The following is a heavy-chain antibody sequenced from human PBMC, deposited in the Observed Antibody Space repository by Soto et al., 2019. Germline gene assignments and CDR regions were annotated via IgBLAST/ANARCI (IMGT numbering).Heavy chain of an antibody. J-gene: IGHJ4*02. V-gene: IGHV4-39*01. CDR3: ARQARGTTWSDFDY. D-gene: IGHD1-7*01. CDR2: ICYGGTR. Sequence: SETLSLTCTVSGGSIAISDHCWGWVRQPPGKGPEWIGTICYGGTRFHNTTLRGGLSMSVDTSRNQFSLRLSSVTAADTAVYYCARQARGTTWSDFDYWGQGTLVTVSS. CDR1: GGSIAISDHC.